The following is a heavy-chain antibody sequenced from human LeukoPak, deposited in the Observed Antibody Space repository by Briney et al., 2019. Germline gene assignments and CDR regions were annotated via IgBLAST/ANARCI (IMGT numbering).Heavy chain of an antibody. CDR2: INPNSGGT. Sequence: ASVKVSCKASGYTFTGYYMHWVRQAPGQGLEWMGWINPNSGGTNYAQKFQGRVTMTRDTSISTAYMELSRLRSDDTAVYYCARADRCYDSSDYPWFDPWGQGTPVTVSS. D-gene: IGHD3-22*01. CDR1: GYTFTGYY. J-gene: IGHJ5*02. V-gene: IGHV1-2*02. CDR3: ARADRCYDSSDYPWFDP.